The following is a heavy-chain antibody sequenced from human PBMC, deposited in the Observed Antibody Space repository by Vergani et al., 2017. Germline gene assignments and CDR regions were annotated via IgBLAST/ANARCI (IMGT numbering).Heavy chain of an antibody. CDR1: GYTFTSYD. CDR2: MNPNSGNT. V-gene: IGHV1-8*01. Sequence: QVQLVQSGAEVKKPGASVKVSCKASGYTFTSYDINWVRQATGQGLEWMGWMNPNSGNTGYAQKFQGRVTMTRNTSISTDYMELSRLSSADTAVYYCAREGFMGAITGWFDPWPGNPGHRLL. J-gene: IGHJ5*02. CDR3: AREGFMGAITGWFDP. D-gene: IGHD1-26*01.